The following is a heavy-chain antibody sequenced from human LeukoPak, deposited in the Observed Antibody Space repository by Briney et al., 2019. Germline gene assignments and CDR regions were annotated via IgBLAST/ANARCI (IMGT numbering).Heavy chain of an antibody. Sequence: NPSETLSLTCAVYGGSFSGYYWGWIRQPPGKGLEWIGSIYYSGSTYYNPSLKSRVTISVDTSKNQFSLKLSSVTAADTAVYYCARRRVVPAANGAFDIWGQGTMVTVSS. CDR2: IYYSGST. CDR1: GGSFSGYY. V-gene: IGHV4-39*01. CDR3: ARRRVVPAANGAFDI. D-gene: IGHD2-2*01. J-gene: IGHJ3*02.